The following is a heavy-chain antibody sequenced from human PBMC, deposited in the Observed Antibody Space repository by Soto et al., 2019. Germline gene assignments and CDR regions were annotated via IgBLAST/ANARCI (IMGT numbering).Heavy chain of an antibody. D-gene: IGHD1-1*01. CDR3: ARGLATLPVFAFDI. Sequence: QITLKGSGPTLVKPTQTLTLTCTLSGISLSTSGVGLGWIRQTPGKALEWPALVYWNDDKHYSPSLKSRLTITKDTSKNQAILTMTNMDPVDTATYYCARGLATLPVFAFDIWGQGTVVTVSS. V-gene: IGHV2-5*01. CDR2: VYWNDDK. J-gene: IGHJ3*02. CDR1: GISLSTSGVG.